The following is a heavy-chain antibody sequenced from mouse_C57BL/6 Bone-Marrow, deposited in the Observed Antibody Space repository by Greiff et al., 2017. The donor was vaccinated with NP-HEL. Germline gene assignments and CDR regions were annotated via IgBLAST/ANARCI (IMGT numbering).Heavy chain of an antibody. CDR2: INPNNGGT. CDR3: AREGYYPAWFAY. D-gene: IGHD2-3*01. V-gene: IGHV1-26*01. J-gene: IGHJ3*01. CDR1: GYTFTDYY. Sequence: EVQLHQSGPELVKPGASVKISCKASGYTFTDYYMNWVKQSHGKSLEWIGDINPNNGGTSYNQKFKGKATLTVDQSSSTAYMGLRSLTSEYSAVYYCAREGYYPAWFAYWGQGTLVTVSA.